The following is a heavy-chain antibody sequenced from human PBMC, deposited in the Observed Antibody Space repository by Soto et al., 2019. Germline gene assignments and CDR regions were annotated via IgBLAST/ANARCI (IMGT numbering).Heavy chain of an antibody. CDR3: ARRARPDFYYMDV. V-gene: IGHV3-64*01. CDR1: GFTLSGYA. D-gene: IGHD6-6*01. Sequence: EVQLAESGGGLAQPGGSLRLSCAASGFTLSGYAMDWVRQAPGEGLEYVSGISSNGVGTYYANSVQGRFTISRDNSKNTVYLQMCSLRPEDMAVYYCARRARPDFYYMDVWGKGTTVTVSS. J-gene: IGHJ6*03. CDR2: ISSNGVGT.